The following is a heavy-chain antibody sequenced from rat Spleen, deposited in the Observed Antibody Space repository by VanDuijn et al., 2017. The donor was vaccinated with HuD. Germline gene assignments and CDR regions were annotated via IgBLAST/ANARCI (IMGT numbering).Heavy chain of an antibody. V-gene: IGHV4-2*01. D-gene: IGHD4-3*01. CDR3: VRGEFGVRD. CDR1: GFNFNDNW. CDR2: INKDSRTT. J-gene: IGHJ2*01. Sequence: EVKLVESGGGLVQPGRSLKLSCAASGFNFNDNWMGWVRQAPGKGLEWIGEINKDSRTTKYLPSWKDKFTISRDNAQNTLYLQRSKRGSEDTAIYYCVRGEFGVRDWGQGFMVTVSS.